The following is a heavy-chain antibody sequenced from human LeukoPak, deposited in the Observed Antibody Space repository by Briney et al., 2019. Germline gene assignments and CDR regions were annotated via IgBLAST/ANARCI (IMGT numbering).Heavy chain of an antibody. D-gene: IGHD6-19*01. CDR2: ISGSGGST. V-gene: IGHV3-23*01. CDR3: AKIRGIAVAGRVY. Sequence: GGSLRLSCAASGFTFSSYDMSWVRQAPGKGLEWVSAISGSGGSTYYADSVKGRFTISRDNSKNTLYLQMNSLRAEDTAVYYCAKIRGIAVAGRVYWGQGTLVTVSS. J-gene: IGHJ4*02. CDR1: GFTFSSYD.